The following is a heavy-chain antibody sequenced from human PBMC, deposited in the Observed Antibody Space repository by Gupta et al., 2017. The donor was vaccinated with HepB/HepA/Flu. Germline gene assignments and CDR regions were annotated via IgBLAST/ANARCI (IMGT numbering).Heavy chain of an antibody. CDR2: INTSGGST. Sequence: QVQLVQSGAEVKKPGASVKVSCKASGYTFTSYYMHWVRQAPGQGLEWMGIINTSGGSTSYAQKFQGRVTMTRDTSTSTVYMELSSLRSEDTAVYYCARQIGGVVTENWFDPWGQGTLVPVSS. J-gene: IGHJ5*02. CDR3: ARQIGGVVTENWFDP. CDR1: GYTFTSYY. D-gene: IGHD2-21*02. V-gene: IGHV1-46*01.